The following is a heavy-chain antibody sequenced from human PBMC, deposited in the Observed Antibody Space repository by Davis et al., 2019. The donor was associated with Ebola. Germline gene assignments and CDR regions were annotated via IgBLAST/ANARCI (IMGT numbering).Heavy chain of an antibody. Sequence: PGGSLRLSCAASGFTFSSFLMHWVRQAPGKGLEWVADISSDGNNYYAVSVKGRFTISRDNSKNTLYLQMNSLRADDTAVYFCARDKEHLLFAGFDYWGQGTLVTVSS. CDR1: GFTFSSFL. V-gene: IGHV3-30*04. CDR3: ARDKEHLLFAGFDY. D-gene: IGHD2-21*02. J-gene: IGHJ4*02. CDR2: ISSDGNN.